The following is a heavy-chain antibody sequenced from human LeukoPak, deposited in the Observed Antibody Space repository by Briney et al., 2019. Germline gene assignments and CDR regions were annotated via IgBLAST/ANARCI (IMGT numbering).Heavy chain of an antibody. D-gene: IGHD3-10*01. V-gene: IGHV3-21*04. CDR3: ARDPFGEWPAYYFDY. J-gene: IGHJ4*02. CDR1: GFTFSSYS. Sequence: GGSLRLSCAASGFTFSSYSMNWVRQAPGKGLEWVSSISSSSSYIYYADSVKGRFTISRDNAKNSLFLEMKSLRAEDTAVYYCARDPFGEWPAYYFDYWGQGTLVTVSS. CDR2: ISSSSSYI.